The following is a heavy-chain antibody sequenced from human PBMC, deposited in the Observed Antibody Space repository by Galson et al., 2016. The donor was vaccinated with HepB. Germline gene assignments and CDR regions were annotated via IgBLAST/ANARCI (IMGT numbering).Heavy chain of an antibody. Sequence: SLRLSCAASGFTFNNYAMSWVRQAPGKGLGWVSSISGSGYTTYYAGSVKGRFTISRDNSGNILDLQMNSLRVEDTAVYYCTKGYDFWSYVMDVWGQGTSVTVSS. CDR1: GFTFNNYA. J-gene: IGHJ6*02. CDR3: TKGYDFWSYVMDV. D-gene: IGHD3-3*01. V-gene: IGHV3-23*01. CDR2: ISGSGYTT.